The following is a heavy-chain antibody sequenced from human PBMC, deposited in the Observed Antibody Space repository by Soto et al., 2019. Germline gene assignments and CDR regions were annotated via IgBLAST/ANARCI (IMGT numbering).Heavy chain of an antibody. CDR1: GGSISSAGYY. J-gene: IGHJ5*02. CDR2: IYYSGST. CDR3: ARGERGCTNGVCRHHRSWFAP. V-gene: IGHV4-31*03. Sequence: QVQLQESGPGLVKPSQTLSLTCTVSGGSISSAGYYWRWIRPPPGKGLEVIGYIYYSGSTYYNPSLKNRVTIPVAPSKYQCTLRRSSVTAADTAVYYCARGERGCTNGVCRHHRSWFAPWGQGTLVTVSS. D-gene: IGHD2-8*01.